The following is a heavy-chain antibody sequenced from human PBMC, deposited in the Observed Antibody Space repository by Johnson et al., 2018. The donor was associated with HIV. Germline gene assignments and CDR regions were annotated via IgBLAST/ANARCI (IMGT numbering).Heavy chain of an antibody. D-gene: IGHD3-3*01. J-gene: IGHJ3*02. CDR3: AATYYNFWSGYSGALDI. Sequence: VQLVESGGGLVQPGRSLRLSCAASGFTFDDYAMHWVRQAPGKGLEWVSGISWNSGSIGYADSVKGRFTISRDNAKNSLYLQMNSLRAEDTAVYYCAATYYNFWSGYSGALDIWGQGTMVTVSS. CDR2: ISWNSGSI. CDR1: GFTFDDYA. V-gene: IGHV3-9*01.